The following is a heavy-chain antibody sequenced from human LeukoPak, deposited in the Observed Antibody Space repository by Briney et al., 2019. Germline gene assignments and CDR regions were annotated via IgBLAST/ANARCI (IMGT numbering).Heavy chain of an antibody. CDR2: IRYDGTNK. CDR1: GFIFSSYG. CDR3: AKRACSITSCYPYYFDN. Sequence: GGSLRLSCAASGFIFSSYGMHWVRQAPGKGLEWVAFIRYDGTNKYYADSVKGRFTISRDNSKNTLYLQMNSLRAEDTAVYYCAKRACSITSCYPYYFDNWGQGTLVTVSS. V-gene: IGHV3-30*02. D-gene: IGHD2-2*01. J-gene: IGHJ4*02.